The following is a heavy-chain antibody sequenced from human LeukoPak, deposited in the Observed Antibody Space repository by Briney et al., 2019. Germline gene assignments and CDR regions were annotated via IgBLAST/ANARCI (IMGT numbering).Heavy chain of an antibody. CDR3: AKDLGRGSSD. Sequence: GGSLRPSCADSGFTFSSYAMSWLRQAPGKGLEWVSAISGSGGSTYYADSVKGRFTTSRDKSKNTLYLQMNSLRAEDTAVYYCAKDLGRGSSDWGQGTLVTVSS. V-gene: IGHV3-23*01. CDR1: GFTFSSYA. D-gene: IGHD3-16*01. J-gene: IGHJ4*02. CDR2: ISGSGGST.